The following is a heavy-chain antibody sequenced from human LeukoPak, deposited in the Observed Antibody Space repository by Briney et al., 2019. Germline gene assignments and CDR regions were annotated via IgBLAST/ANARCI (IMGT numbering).Heavy chain of an antibody. CDR2: IYPDDSRT. V-gene: IGHV5-51*01. CDR3: ARPDYFASHD. D-gene: IGHD2/OR15-2a*01. Sequence: GESLKISCKASGYNFPKSWIGWLRQMPGKGLEWMAIIYPDDSRTKYSPSFQGQVTISVDRSINTAYLQWSSLRASDTAMYYCARPDYFASHDWGQGTLVTVSS. J-gene: IGHJ4*02. CDR1: GYNFPKSW.